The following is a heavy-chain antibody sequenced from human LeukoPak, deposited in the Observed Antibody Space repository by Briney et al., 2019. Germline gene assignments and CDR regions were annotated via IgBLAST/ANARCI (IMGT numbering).Heavy chain of an antibody. D-gene: IGHD6-19*01. J-gene: IGHJ4*02. CDR1: GYTFTGSY. CDR2: MNPTNGGT. Sequence: ASVKVYWKASGYTFTGSYMDWVRQAPRHWLEWMGRMNPTNGGTRYAQKFPVRVTITRESSISTAKMELSRLRSDDTAVYYCARGKQWLVNYWGQGTLVTGSS. CDR3: ARGKQWLVNY. V-gene: IGHV1-2*06.